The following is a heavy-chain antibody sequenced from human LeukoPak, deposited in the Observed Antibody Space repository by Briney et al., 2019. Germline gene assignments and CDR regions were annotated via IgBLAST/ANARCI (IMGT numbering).Heavy chain of an antibody. J-gene: IGHJ6*03. CDR2: ISSSSSTI. D-gene: IGHD2-21*01. CDR3: ASNPDYIVYYCYMDV. Sequence: PGGSLRLSCAASGFTFSSYSMNWVRQAPGKGLEWVSYISSSSSTIYYADSVKGRFTISRDNAKNSLYLQMNSLRAEDTAVYYCASNPDYIVYYCYMDVWGKGTTVTVSS. CDR1: GFTFSSYS. V-gene: IGHV3-48*01.